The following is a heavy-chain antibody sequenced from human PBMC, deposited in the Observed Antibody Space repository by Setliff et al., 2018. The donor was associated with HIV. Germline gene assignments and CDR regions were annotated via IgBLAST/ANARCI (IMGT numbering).Heavy chain of an antibody. Sequence: SETLSLTCTVSGYSISSDYWWGWIRQPPGKGLEWIGSIYHSGNTYYNPSLKSRVIISVDMSKNQFSLKLTSVIAADTAVFYCARSVMTTTNYFDYWGPGTLVTVSS. J-gene: IGHJ4*02. CDR2: IYHSGNT. V-gene: IGHV4-38-2*02. CDR1: GYSISSDYW. D-gene: IGHD4-4*01. CDR3: ARSVMTTTNYFDY.